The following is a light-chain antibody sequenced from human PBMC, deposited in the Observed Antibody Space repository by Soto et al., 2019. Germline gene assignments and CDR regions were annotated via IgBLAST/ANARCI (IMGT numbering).Light chain of an antibody. CDR1: YTVGTI. Sequence: EIVLTQFPAALSVSPGERATLSCWASYTVGTILAWYQQKPGQAPRLLIYDTSTRATGVPARFSGSGSGTEFTLTISNLQAEDSAVYHCHQYSNTFRTFGQGNKVEIK. CDR3: HQYSNTFRT. J-gene: IGKJ1*01. V-gene: IGKV3-15*01. CDR2: DTS.